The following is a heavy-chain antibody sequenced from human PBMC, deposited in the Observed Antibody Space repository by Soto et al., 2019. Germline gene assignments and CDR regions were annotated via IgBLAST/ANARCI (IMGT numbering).Heavy chain of an antibody. J-gene: IGHJ5*02. CDR3: ARDLGSSWYVLGWFDP. V-gene: IGHV1-3*01. CDR2: INAGNGNT. D-gene: IGHD6-13*01. Sequence: GASVNVSCKASGYAFSIYAMHWVRQAPGQRLEWMGWINAGNGNTKYSQKFQGRVTITRDTSASTAYMELSSLRSEDTAVYYCARDLGSSWYVLGWFDPWGQGTLVTVSS. CDR1: GYAFSIYA.